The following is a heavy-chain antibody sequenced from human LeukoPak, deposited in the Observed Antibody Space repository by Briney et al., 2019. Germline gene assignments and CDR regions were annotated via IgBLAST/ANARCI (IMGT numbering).Heavy chain of an antibody. CDR1: GYTFTSYG. D-gene: IGHD1-26*01. Sequence: GASVKVSCKASGYTFTSYGISWVRQAPGQGLEWMGWISAYNGNTNYAQKLQGRVTMTTDTSTSTAYMELRSLRSDDTAVYYCARAMPYGNYYYYMDVWGKGTTVTVSS. CDR3: ARAMPYGNYYYYMDV. V-gene: IGHV1-18*01. CDR2: ISAYNGNT. J-gene: IGHJ6*03.